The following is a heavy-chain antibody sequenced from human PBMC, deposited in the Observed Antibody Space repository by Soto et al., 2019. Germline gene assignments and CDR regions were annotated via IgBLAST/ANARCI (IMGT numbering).Heavy chain of an antibody. J-gene: IGHJ6*04. CDR2: IWYDGSNK. Sequence: GGSLRLSCATSGFTFSSYGMHWVRQAPGKGLEWVAVIWYDGSNKYYADSVKGRFTISRDNSKNTLYLQMNSLRAEDTAVYYCARAGGNPYYYYGMAAWGKGTTVTVSS. CDR3: ARAGGNPYYYYGMAA. V-gene: IGHV3-33*01. D-gene: IGHD2-15*01. CDR1: GFTFSSYG.